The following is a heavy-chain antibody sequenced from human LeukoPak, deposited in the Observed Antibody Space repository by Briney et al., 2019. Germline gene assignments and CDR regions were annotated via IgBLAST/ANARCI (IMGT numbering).Heavy chain of an antibody. CDR3: ARDVYSSSYYFALDV. CDR2: IYHSGSA. CDR1: GATLSSGSYY. V-gene: IGHV4-39*07. Sequence: SETLSLTCIVSGATLSSGSYYWGWIRQPPGKGLEYIGSIYHSGSAFYNPSLTSRVTISVDTSRNQFSLEVNSVSAADTAVYYCARDVYSSSYYFALDVWGQGTVVTVSS. J-gene: IGHJ3*01. D-gene: IGHD6-13*01.